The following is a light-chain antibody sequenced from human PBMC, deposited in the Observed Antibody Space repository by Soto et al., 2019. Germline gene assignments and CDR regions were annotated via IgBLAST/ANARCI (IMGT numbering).Light chain of an antibody. CDR3: SSYTSSDTYV. J-gene: IGLJ1*01. CDR2: EVT. V-gene: IGLV2-18*02. Sequence: QSALTQPPSVSGSPGQSVTISCPGTSSDVGSYNRVSWYQQPPGTAPKLMIYEVTNRPSGVPDRFSGSKSGNTASLTISGLQAEDEADYCSSYTSSDTYVFGTGTKVTVL. CDR1: SSDVGSYNR.